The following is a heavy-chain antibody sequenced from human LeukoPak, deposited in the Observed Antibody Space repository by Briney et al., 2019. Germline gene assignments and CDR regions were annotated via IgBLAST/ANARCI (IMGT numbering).Heavy chain of an antibody. Sequence: GGSLRLSCAASGFTFSSYAMSWVRQAPGKGLEWVSAISGSGGSTYYADSVKGRFTISRDNSKNTLYLQMNSLRAEDTAVYYCARGRSPLTWFGELIWFDPWGQGTLVTVFS. D-gene: IGHD3-10*01. J-gene: IGHJ5*02. CDR3: ARGRSPLTWFGELIWFDP. CDR2: ISGSGGST. V-gene: IGHV3-23*01. CDR1: GFTFSSYA.